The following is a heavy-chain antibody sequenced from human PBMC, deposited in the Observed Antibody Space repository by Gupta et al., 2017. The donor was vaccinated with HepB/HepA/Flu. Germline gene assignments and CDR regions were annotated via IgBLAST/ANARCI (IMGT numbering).Heavy chain of an antibody. Sequence: QLQLQESGPGLVKPSETLSLTCTVSGGSISSTSYYWGWIRQPPGKGLEWVGSIYYSGNTYYNPSLKSRVTISVDTSKNQFSLKLSSVTAADTAVYYCARQQWELLLDYWGQGTLVTVSS. D-gene: IGHD1-26*01. CDR2: IYYSGNT. V-gene: IGHV4-39*01. CDR3: ARQQWELLLDY. J-gene: IGHJ4*02. CDR1: GGSISSTSYY.